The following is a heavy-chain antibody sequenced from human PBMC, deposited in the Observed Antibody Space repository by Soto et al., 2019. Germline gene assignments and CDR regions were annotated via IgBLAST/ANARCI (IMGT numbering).Heavy chain of an antibody. J-gene: IGHJ5*01. D-gene: IGHD1-1*01. Sequence: QVHLVQSGAEVKKPGASVRVSCKASGYSFTNYGIAWVRQAPGQGLEWMGWINPNNGNTNYVQKFQDRVTMTTDMSTNTAYMELRSLRSDDTAVYFCARERWVQLWLDSWGPGTLVTVSS. CDR3: ARERWVQLWLDS. CDR2: INPNNGNT. CDR1: GYSFTNYG. V-gene: IGHV1-18*01.